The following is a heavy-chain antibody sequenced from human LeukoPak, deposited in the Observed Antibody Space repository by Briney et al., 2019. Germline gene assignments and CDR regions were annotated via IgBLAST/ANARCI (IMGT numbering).Heavy chain of an antibody. CDR1: GYTISTNY. CDR3: ARGFRSVTTWGYFDS. CDR2: IYRGGGT. Sequence: PGGSLRLSCAASGYTISTNYMRGGRQAPGKGVEWGSLIYRGGGTYYTDSVKGSFTISREKCRKTLSLRMKSARVDETAVYYCARGFRSVTTWGYFDSWGQGALVTVS. D-gene: IGHD4-17*01. J-gene: IGHJ4*02. V-gene: IGHV3-66*01.